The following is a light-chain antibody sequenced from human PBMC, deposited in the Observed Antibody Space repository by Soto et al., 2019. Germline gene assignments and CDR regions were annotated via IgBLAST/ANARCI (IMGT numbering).Light chain of an antibody. J-gene: IGLJ2*01. CDR2: DVA. V-gene: IGLV2-11*01. CDR3: CSYAATYTSYVV. Sequence: QSALTRPRSVSGSPGQSVTISCTGTSSDVGGNNYVSWYQHCPGKAPKLMIYDVAKRPSGVPDRFSGSRSGNTASLTISGLQADDEADYYCCSYAATYTSYVVFGGGTKLTVL. CDR1: SSDVGGNNY.